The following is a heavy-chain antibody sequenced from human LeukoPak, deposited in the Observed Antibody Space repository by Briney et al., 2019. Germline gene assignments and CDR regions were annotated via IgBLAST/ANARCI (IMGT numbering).Heavy chain of an antibody. V-gene: IGHV1-2*02. Sequence: ASVKVSCKASGYTFTRYYMHWVRQAPGQGLEGMGWINPNSDRTNYAQKFQGRVTMTRDTSISTAYMELRRLRSDDTAVYYCARDPGGVVAATESDYYYYYYMDVWGKGTRVTVSS. CDR2: INPNSDRT. CDR1: GYTFTRYY. CDR3: ARDPGGVVAATESDYYYYYYMDV. D-gene: IGHD2-15*01. J-gene: IGHJ6*03.